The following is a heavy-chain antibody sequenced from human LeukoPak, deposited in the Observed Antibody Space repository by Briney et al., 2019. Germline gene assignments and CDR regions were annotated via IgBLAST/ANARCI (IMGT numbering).Heavy chain of an antibody. Sequence: GGSLRLSCAASGITFSNYAMTWVRQAPGRGLQWVSGISGRGGTTYYADSVKGRFTISRDNSKNTLYLQMSSLRAEDTAVYYCARLRDSSAWYQEMDVWGQGTTVTVSS. D-gene: IGHD6-19*01. CDR1: GITFSNYA. V-gene: IGHV3-23*01. J-gene: IGHJ6*02. CDR2: ISGRGGTT. CDR3: ARLRDSSAWYQEMDV.